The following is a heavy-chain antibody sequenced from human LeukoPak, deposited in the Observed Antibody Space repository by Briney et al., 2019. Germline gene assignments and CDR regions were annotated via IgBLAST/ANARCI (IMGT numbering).Heavy chain of an antibody. CDR1: GFTFSSYS. Sequence: PGGSLRLSCAASGFTFSSYSMNWVRQAPGKGLGWVSSISSSSSYIYYADSVKGRFTISRDNAKNSLYLQMNSLRAEDTAVYYCAREDSVAGALADYWGQGTLVTVSS. D-gene: IGHD6-19*01. J-gene: IGHJ4*02. V-gene: IGHV3-21*01. CDR2: ISSSSSYI. CDR3: AREDSVAGALADY.